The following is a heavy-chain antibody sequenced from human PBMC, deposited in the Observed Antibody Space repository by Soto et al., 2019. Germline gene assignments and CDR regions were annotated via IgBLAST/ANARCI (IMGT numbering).Heavy chain of an antibody. Sequence: GGSLRLSCAASGFTFSSYEMNWVRQAPGKGLEWVSYISSSGSTIYYADSVKGRFTISRDNAKNSLYLQMNSLRAEDTAVYYCARDTTRPHYYDSSGYYYYWGQGTLVTVSS. CDR3: ARDTTRPHYYDSSGYYYY. CDR2: ISSSGSTI. V-gene: IGHV3-48*03. CDR1: GFTFSSYE. D-gene: IGHD3-22*01. J-gene: IGHJ4*02.